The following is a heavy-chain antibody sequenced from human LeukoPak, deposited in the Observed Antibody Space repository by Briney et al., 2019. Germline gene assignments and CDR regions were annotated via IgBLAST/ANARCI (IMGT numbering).Heavy chain of an antibody. CDR3: ARESRGAFDI. J-gene: IGHJ3*02. V-gene: IGHV3-48*03. CDR2: ISSSGSTI. D-gene: IGHD3-10*01. Sequence: GGSLRLSCAASGFTFSSYEMNWVRQAPGKGLEWVSYISSSGSTIYYADSVKGRFTISRDNAKNSLYLQMNSLRAEDTAVYYCARESRGAFDIWGQGTMVTVSS. CDR1: GFTFSSYE.